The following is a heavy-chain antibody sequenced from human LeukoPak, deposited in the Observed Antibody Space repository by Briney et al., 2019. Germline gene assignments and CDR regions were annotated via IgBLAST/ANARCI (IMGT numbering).Heavy chain of an antibody. CDR2: MYYSGST. V-gene: IGHV4-59*08. Sequence: SETLSLTCTVSGDSIRSYYWSWIRQPPVKGLEWIGYMYYSGSTNYNPSLKSRVTISVDTSKNQFSLKMNSVTAADTAVYYCARLASSGWSHCDYWGQGTLVTVSS. CDR1: GDSIRSYY. J-gene: IGHJ4*02. D-gene: IGHD6-19*01. CDR3: ARLASSGWSHCDY.